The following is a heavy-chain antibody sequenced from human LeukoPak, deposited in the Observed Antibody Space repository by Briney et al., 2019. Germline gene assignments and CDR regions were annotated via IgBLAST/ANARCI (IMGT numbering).Heavy chain of an antibody. J-gene: IGHJ4*02. Sequence: GGSLRLSCAASGFTFDDYAMHWVRQAPGKGLEWVSGISWNSGSIGYADSVKGRFTISRYNAKNSLYLQMNSLRAEDTALYYCAKALLRGYFDYWGQGTLVTVSS. CDR1: GFTFDDYA. CDR2: ISWNSGSI. V-gene: IGHV3-9*01. D-gene: IGHD4-17*01. CDR3: AKALLRGYFDY.